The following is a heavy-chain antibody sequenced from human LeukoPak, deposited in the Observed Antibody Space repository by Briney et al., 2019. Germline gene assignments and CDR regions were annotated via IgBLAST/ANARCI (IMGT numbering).Heavy chain of an antibody. CDR1: GFTFSSYS. V-gene: IGHV3-21*01. CDR3: AKDDDCGGDCYYYYYGMDV. D-gene: IGHD2-21*02. CDR2: ISSSSSYI. Sequence: GGSLRLSCAASGFTFSSYSMNWVRQAPGKGLEWVSSISSSSSYIYYADSVKGRFTISRDNSKNTLYLQMNSLRAEDTAVYYCAKDDDCGGDCYYYYYGMDVWGQGTTVTVSS. J-gene: IGHJ6*02.